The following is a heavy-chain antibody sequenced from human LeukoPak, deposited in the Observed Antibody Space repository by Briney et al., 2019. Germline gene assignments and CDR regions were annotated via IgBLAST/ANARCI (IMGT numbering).Heavy chain of an antibody. D-gene: IGHD2-15*01. Sequence: SQTLSLTCASSGDSVSSNSDALNWIRQSPSRGLEWLGRTYYGSKRYDHYAFSVESRITINRDTSKNQFSLQLNSVKPDGTAVYYCAREVVAGEDDFDFWGQGTMVTVSS. J-gene: IGHJ3*01. CDR3: AREVVAGEDDFDF. V-gene: IGHV6-1*01. CDR1: GDSVSSNSDA. CDR2: TYYGSKRYD.